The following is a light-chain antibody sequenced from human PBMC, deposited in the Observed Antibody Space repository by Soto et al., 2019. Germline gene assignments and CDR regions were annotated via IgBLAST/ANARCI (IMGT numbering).Light chain of an antibody. CDR2: ATS. Sequence: DVQLTQSPSSLSASVGDRVIITCRASRCVGRWLAWYQQKPEKAPKSLIYATSTLQSSVPSRFNGSGSGTHFSLTISSLQPEDVATYYCQQYGSFPPTFGRGTKVEI. J-gene: IGKJ1*01. V-gene: IGKV1D-16*01. CDR1: RCVGRW. CDR3: QQYGSFPPT.